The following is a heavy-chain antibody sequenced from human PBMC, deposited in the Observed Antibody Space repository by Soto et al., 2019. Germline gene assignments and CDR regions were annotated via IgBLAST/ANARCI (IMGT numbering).Heavy chain of an antibody. J-gene: IGHJ6*02. Sequence: GGSLRLSCAASGFTFSSYAMHWVRQAPGKGLEWVAVISYDGSNKYYADSVKGRFTISRDNSKNTLYLQMNSLRAEDTAVYYCARDTSPRYSSGWYGSNHYYYGMDVWGQGTTVTVSS. D-gene: IGHD6-19*01. CDR2: ISYDGSNK. CDR3: ARDTSPRYSSGWYGSNHYYYGMDV. V-gene: IGHV3-30-3*01. CDR1: GFTFSSYA.